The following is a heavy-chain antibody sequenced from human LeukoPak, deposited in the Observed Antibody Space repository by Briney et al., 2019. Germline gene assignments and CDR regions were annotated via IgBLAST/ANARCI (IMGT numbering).Heavy chain of an antibody. CDR3: AREGKPRDPVYYYDSSGYYYFDY. J-gene: IGHJ4*02. CDR2: ISGSGAST. Sequence: GGSLRLSCLTSGFTLSTNAMSWVRQAPGKGLEWISGISGSGASTYYADSVKGRFTISRDNSKNTLYLQMNSLRAEDTAVYYCAREGKPRDPVYYYDSSGYYYFDYWGQGTLVTVSS. V-gene: IGHV3-23*01. D-gene: IGHD3-22*01. CDR1: GFTLSTNA.